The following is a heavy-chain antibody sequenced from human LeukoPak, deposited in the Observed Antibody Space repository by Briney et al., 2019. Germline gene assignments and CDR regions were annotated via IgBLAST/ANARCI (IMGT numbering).Heavy chain of an antibody. CDR1: GGSFSGYY. D-gene: IGHD3-10*02. Sequence: PSETLSLTCAVYGGSFSGYYWSWIRQPPGKGLEWIGEINHSGSTNYNPSLKSRVTISVDTSKNQFSLKLSSVTAADTAVYYCAGMFDTYAFDIWGQGTMVTVSS. CDR3: AGMFDTYAFDI. V-gene: IGHV4-34*01. J-gene: IGHJ3*02. CDR2: INHSGST.